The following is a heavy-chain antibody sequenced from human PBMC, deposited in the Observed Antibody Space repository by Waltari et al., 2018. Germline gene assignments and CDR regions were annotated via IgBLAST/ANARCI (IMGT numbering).Heavy chain of an antibody. J-gene: IGHJ4*02. Sequence: QVHLVQSGAEVQKPGASVKVSCKASGYTFTGSYIQWVRRAPGQGLEWMGRINPNSGDTNYAQKFQGRVTLTRDTSINTAYMELSSLKSDDTAVYYCARDLGSDYGNRDYWGQGTLVTVPS. CDR3: ARDLGSDYGNRDY. CDR2: INPNSGDT. D-gene: IGHD4-17*01. V-gene: IGHV1-2*06. CDR1: GYTFTGSY.